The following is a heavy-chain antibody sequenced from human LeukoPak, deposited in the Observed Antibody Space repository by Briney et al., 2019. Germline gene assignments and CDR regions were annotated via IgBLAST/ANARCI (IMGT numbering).Heavy chain of an antibody. J-gene: IGHJ4*02. CDR3: AKDSEAARRFDY. CDR1: GFTFSSYA. D-gene: IGHD6-6*01. V-gene: IGHV3-23*01. Sequence: GGSLRLSCAVSGFTFSSYAMSWVRQAPGKGLEWVSAISGSGGSTYYADSVKGWFTISRDNSKNTLYLQMNSLRAEDTAVYYCAKDSEAARRFDYWGQGTLVTVSS. CDR2: ISGSGGST.